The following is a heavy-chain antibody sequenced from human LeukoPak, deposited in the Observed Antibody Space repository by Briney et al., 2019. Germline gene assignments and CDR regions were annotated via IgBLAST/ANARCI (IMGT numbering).Heavy chain of an antibody. CDR3: AKDSSVVVITTNDY. CDR2: ISGSGTRT. Sequence: GGSLRLSCACSGFTFTSYVMSWVPQAPGKGLEVVSAISGSGTRTYYADSVKGRFTISRDNSKNTLSLQMNSLRAEDTAVYHCAKDSSVVVITTNDYWGQGTLVTVSS. V-gene: IGHV3-23*01. CDR1: GFTFTSYV. D-gene: IGHD3-22*01. J-gene: IGHJ4*02.